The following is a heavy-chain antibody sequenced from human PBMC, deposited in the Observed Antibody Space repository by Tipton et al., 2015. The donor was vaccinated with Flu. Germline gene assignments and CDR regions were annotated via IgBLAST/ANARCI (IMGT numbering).Heavy chain of an antibody. CDR3: ARSVTYFYDSGGSTFDS. J-gene: IGHJ4*02. V-gene: IGHV4-4*07. CDR1: GGSISRYY. Sequence: TLSLTCTVSGGSISRYYGSWIRQPAGKGLEWIGRVYSSGSTSYTTSLKSRVTMSVDTAENQFSLRLSSVTAADTAVYYCARSVTYFYDSGGSTFDSWGQGTLVTVSS. CDR2: VYSSGST. D-gene: IGHD6-19*01.